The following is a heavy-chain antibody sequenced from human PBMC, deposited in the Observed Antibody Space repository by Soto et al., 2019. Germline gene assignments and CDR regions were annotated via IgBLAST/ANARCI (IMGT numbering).Heavy chain of an antibody. J-gene: IGHJ6*02. V-gene: IGHV1-18*01. D-gene: IGHD3-9*01. CDR1: GYTFTSYG. CDR3: ARSYYDILTGSLTAYYYYGMDV. Sequence: ASVKVSCKASGYTFTSYGISWVRQAPGQGLEWMGWISAYNGNTNYAQKFQGRVTITRDTSASTAYMELSSLRSEDTAVYYCARSYYDILTGSLTAYYYYGMDVWGQGTTVTVSS. CDR2: ISAYNGNT.